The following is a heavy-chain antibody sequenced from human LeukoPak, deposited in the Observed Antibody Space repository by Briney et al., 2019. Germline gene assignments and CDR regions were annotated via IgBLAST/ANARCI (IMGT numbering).Heavy chain of an antibody. CDR3: ARDSQRYSGGAGDY. Sequence: QPGGSLRLSCAASGFTFSSYGMHWVRQAPGKGLEWVAFIRYDGSNKYYADSVKGRFTISRDNSKNTLYLQMNSLRAEDTAVYYCARDSQRYSGGAGDYWGQGTLVTVSS. J-gene: IGHJ4*02. CDR1: GFTFSSYG. CDR2: IRYDGSNK. D-gene: IGHD2-15*01. V-gene: IGHV3-30*02.